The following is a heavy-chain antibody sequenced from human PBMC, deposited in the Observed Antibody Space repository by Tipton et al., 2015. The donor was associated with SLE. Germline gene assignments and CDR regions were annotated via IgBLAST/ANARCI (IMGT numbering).Heavy chain of an antibody. CDR1: GGSISSHY. Sequence: TLSLTCTVSGGSISSHYWSWIRQPPGKGLEWIGYIYYSGSTNYNPSLKSRVTISVDTSKNQFSLKLSSVTAADTAVYYCRFYPYSDIVVVPAANDAFDIWGQGTMVTVSS. D-gene: IGHD2-2*01. CDR2: IYYSGST. CDR3: RFYPYSDIVVVPAANDAFDI. V-gene: IGHV4-59*11. J-gene: IGHJ3*02.